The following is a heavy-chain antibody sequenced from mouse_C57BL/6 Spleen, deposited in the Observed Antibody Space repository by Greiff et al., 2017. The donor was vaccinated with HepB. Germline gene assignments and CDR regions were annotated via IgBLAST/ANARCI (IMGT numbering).Heavy chain of an antibody. V-gene: IGHV1-52*01. D-gene: IGHD2-1*01. CDR3: ARRRDYGKYGGFAY. CDR2: IDPYDSGT. Sequence: QVQLQQPGAELVRPGSSVKLSCKASGYTFTSYWMHWVKQRPIQGLEWIGNIDPYDSGTNYNQKFKDKATLTVDKSSSTAYMQLRSLTSEDSAVYYCARRRDYGKYGGFAYWGQGTLVTVSA. J-gene: IGHJ3*01. CDR1: GYTFTSYW.